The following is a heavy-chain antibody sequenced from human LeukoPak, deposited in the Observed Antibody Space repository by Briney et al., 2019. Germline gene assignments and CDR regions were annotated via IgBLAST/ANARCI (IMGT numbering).Heavy chain of an antibody. V-gene: IGHV3-23*01. Sequence: GGSLRLSCAASGFTFSSYAMSWVRQAPGKGLEWVSAISGSGGSTYYADSVKGRFTISRDNSKNTLYLQMNSLRAEDTAVYYCATGRGHDSSPIDYWGQGTLVAVSS. CDR3: ATGRGHDSSPIDY. CDR2: ISGSGGST. D-gene: IGHD3-22*01. J-gene: IGHJ4*02. CDR1: GFTFSSYA.